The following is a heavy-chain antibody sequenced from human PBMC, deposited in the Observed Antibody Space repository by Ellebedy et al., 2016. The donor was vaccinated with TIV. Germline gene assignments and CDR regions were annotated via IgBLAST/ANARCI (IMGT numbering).Heavy chain of an antibody. Sequence: ASVKVSCKASGYTFTSYYMHWVRQAPGQGLEWMGIINPSGGSTSYAQKFQGRVTITADESTSTAYMELSSLRSEDTAVYYCARADEKVAASDYWGQGTLVTVSS. V-gene: IGHV1-46*01. J-gene: IGHJ4*02. CDR3: ARADEKVAASDY. D-gene: IGHD5-12*01. CDR2: INPSGGST. CDR1: GYTFTSYY.